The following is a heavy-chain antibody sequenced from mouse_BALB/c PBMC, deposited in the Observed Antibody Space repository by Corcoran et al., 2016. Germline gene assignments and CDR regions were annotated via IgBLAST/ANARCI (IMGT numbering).Heavy chain of an antibody. Sequence: QVTLKESGPGILQPSQTLSRTGSGSGFSLSTSGMSVGWIGQPSGKGLEWRAHIWWNDDKYYNPALKRRLTISKDTSNNQVFLKIASVVTEDTATYYCARMYYYAIDYLGQGTSVTVSS. CDR1: GFSLSTSGMS. CDR3: ARMYYYAIDY. J-gene: IGHJ4*01. V-gene: IGHV8-8*01. CDR2: IWWNDDK.